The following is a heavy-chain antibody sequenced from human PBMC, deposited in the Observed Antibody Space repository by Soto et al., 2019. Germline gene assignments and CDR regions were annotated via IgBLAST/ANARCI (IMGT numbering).Heavy chain of an antibody. J-gene: IGHJ4*02. CDR2: IYYSGST. Sequence: PSETLSLTCTVSGGSISSGGYYWSWIRQHPGKGLEWIGYIYYSGSTYYNPSLKSRVTISVDQSQNQFSLTLSAVTAADTAVYYCSRELLDGHSPAAYCGQGTLVTVSS. D-gene: IGHD3-3*02. CDR1: GGSISSGGYY. V-gene: IGHV4-31*02. CDR3: SRELLDGHSPAAY.